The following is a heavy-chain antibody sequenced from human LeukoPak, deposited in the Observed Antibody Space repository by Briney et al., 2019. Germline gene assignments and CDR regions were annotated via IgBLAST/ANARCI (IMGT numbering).Heavy chain of an antibody. Sequence: GASVKVSCKTSGYTFTNHGISWVRQAPGQGLEWLGGIMPLFGTAGYAQKFQGRVTITKDESTRTVYLELTSLTSDDTAVYYCARDVHGDYGSGWFDPWGQGTLVSVSS. CDR1: GYTFTNHG. CDR2: IMPLFGTA. V-gene: IGHV1-69*05. D-gene: IGHD4-17*01. J-gene: IGHJ5*02. CDR3: ARDVHGDYGSGWFDP.